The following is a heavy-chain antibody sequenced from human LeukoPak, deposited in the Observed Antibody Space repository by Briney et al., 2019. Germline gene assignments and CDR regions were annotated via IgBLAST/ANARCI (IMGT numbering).Heavy chain of an antibody. CDR1: GYTFTGYY. J-gene: IGHJ4*02. CDR2: INPNSGGT. V-gene: IGHV1-2*02. Sequence: GASVKVSCKASGYTFTGYYMHWVRQAPGQGLEWMGWINPNSGGTNYAQKFQGRVTMTRDTSISTAYMELSRLRSDDTAVYYCASCRGVSSSWYNYWGQGTLVTVSS. CDR3: ASCRGVSSSWYNY. D-gene: IGHD6-13*01.